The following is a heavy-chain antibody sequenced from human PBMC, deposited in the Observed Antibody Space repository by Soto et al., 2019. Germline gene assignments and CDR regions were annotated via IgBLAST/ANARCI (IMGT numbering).Heavy chain of an antibody. V-gene: IGHV2-26*01. CDR3: ARHVRGVAARPLDY. Sequence: QVTLKESGPVLVKPTETLTLTCTVSGFSLSNVRMGVSWIRQPPGKALEWLAYIFSNDEKSYSTSLKSKLTTPKDPSQSPVVLTMTNMDPLDTATYYCARHVRGVAARPLDYWGQGTPVTVSS. CDR2: IFSNDEK. D-gene: IGHD1-26*01. CDR1: GFSLSNVRMG. J-gene: IGHJ4*02.